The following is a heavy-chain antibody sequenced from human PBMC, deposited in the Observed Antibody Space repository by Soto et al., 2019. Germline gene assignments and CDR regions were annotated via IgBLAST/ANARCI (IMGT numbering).Heavy chain of an antibody. CDR2: ISESGGST. CDR1: GFTFSSYA. Sequence: GGSLRLSCAASGFTFSSYAMSWVRQGPGKGLEWVSAISESGGSTYYADSVKGRFTISRDNSKNTLYLQMNSLRVEDTAVYYCAKPRTRYCGGDCSWDYWGQGTLVTVS. V-gene: IGHV3-23*01. CDR3: AKPRTRYCGGDCSWDY. J-gene: IGHJ4*02. D-gene: IGHD2-21*02.